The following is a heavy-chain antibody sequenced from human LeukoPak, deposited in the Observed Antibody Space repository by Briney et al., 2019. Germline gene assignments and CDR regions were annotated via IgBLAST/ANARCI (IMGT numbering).Heavy chain of an antibody. CDR3: AREAYYYDSSGYYYYYYGMDV. CDR1: GFTFSSYG. V-gene: IGHV3-33*01. J-gene: IGHJ6*02. Sequence: GGSLRLSCAASGFTFSSYGMHWVRQAPGKGLEWVAVIWYDGSNKYYADSVKGRFTISRDNSKNTLYLQMNSLRAEDTAVYYCAREAYYYDSSGYYYYYYGMDVWGQGTTVTVS. D-gene: IGHD3-22*01. CDR2: IWYDGSNK.